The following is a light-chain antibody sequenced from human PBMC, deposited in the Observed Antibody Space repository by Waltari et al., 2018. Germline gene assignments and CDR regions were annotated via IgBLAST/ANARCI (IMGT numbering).Light chain of an antibody. CDR3: QQHYSSPLT. CDR2: WAS. V-gene: IGKV4-1*01. Sequence: DIVMTQSPDSLAVSLGERATINCKSSQSVFHSSDSKNYLTCYQQKPGQPPKLLIYWASTRQSGVPDRCSGSGSGTDFTLTISSLQAEDVALYYCQQHYSSPLTFGGGTKVEIQ. CDR1: QSVFHSSDSKNY. J-gene: IGKJ4*01.